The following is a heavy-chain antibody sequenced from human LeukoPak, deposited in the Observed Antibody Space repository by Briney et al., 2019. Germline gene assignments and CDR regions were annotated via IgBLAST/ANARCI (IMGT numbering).Heavy chain of an antibody. D-gene: IGHD3-22*01. CDR1: GFTFSSYG. Sequence: GGSLRLSCAASGFTFSSYGMHWVRLAPGKGLEWVAVIWYDGSNKYYADSVKGRFTISRDNSKNTLYLQMNSLRAEDTAVYYCARDRAPYYDSSGSFDYWGQGTLVTVSS. J-gene: IGHJ4*02. CDR3: ARDRAPYYDSSGSFDY. CDR2: IWYDGSNK. V-gene: IGHV3-33*01.